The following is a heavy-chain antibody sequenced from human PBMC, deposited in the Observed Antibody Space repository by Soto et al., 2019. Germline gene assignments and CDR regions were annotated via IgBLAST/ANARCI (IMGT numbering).Heavy chain of an antibody. CDR1: GGSISSGGYY. D-gene: IGHD2-2*01. Sequence: QVQLQESGPGLVKPSQTLSLTCTVSGGSISSGGYYWSWIRQHPGKGLEWIGYIYYSGSTYYNPSLKGRVTISVDTSKNQFSLKLSSVTAADTAVYYCARVGWITPIVVVPAAQYYFDYWGQGTLVTVSS. CDR2: IYYSGST. CDR3: ARVGWITPIVVVPAAQYYFDY. J-gene: IGHJ4*02. V-gene: IGHV4-31*03.